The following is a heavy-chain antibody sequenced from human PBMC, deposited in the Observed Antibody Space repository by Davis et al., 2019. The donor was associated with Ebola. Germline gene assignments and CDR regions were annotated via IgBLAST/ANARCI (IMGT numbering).Heavy chain of an antibody. Sequence: VKVSCQASGYIFPNYGVSWLRQAPGQGLEWMGWISVIDGNTYDAQKFQGRVTMTADTSTNTIYMELRSLTSDDTAIYYCVRQYDTTYWSDPWGQGTLVTVSS. CDR3: VRQYDTTYWSDP. V-gene: IGHV1-18*01. D-gene: IGHD3-9*01. CDR1: GYIFPNYG. J-gene: IGHJ5*02. CDR2: ISVIDGNT.